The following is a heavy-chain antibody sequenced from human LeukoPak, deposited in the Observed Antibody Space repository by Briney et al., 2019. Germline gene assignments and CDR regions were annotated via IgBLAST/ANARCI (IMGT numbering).Heavy chain of an antibody. V-gene: IGHV1-69*13. D-gene: IGHD3-22*01. Sequence: ASVKVSCKASGYTFTSYGISWVRQAPGQGLEWMGGIIPIFGTANYAQKFQGRVTITADESTSTAYMELSSLRSEDTAVYYCARDGRDLGYYDSSGYWEWGQGTLVTVSS. CDR3: ARDGRDLGYYDSSGYWE. CDR1: GYTFTSYG. J-gene: IGHJ4*02. CDR2: IIPIFGTA.